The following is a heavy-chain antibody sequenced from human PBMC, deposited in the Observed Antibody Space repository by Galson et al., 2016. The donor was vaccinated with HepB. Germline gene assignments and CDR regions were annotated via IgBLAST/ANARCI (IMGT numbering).Heavy chain of an antibody. Sequence: SLRLSCATSGFTFNNYGINRVRQAPGKGLGWVAVISYDGNNRHYADAVKGRFTISRDSSTNTVYLQMNSLRADDTAVYFCARDRGLLHFYYRMDVWGLGATVTVSS. CDR2: ISYDGNNR. CDR3: ARDRGLLHFYYRMDV. D-gene: IGHD4-17*01. CDR1: GFTFNNYG. J-gene: IGHJ6*01. V-gene: IGHV3-33*08.